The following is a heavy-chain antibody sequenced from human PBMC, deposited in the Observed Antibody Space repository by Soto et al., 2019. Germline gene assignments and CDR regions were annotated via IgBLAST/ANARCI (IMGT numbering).Heavy chain of an antibody. D-gene: IGHD2-8*02. CDR2: INTSGMT. J-gene: IGHJ5*02. CDR1: GGSFSANY. CDR3: CRDKITGLFLS. Sequence: SETLSLTCTVYGGSFSANYWSWFRQPPGKGLEWIGEINTSGMTNYNSSLTSRVTISVDSSKDQLSLEVTSVTAAEAAVYCCCRDKITGLFLSWGQGIPITV. V-gene: IGHV4-34*01.